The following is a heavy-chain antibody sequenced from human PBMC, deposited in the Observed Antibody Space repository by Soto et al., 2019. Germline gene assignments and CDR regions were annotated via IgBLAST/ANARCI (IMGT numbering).Heavy chain of an antibody. CDR3: ARLKNYDFWSGYTDYYYGMDV. V-gene: IGHV5-51*01. CDR2: IYPGDSDT. J-gene: IGHJ6*02. CDR1: GYSFTSYW. Sequence: GAALKISCKGSGYSFTSYWIGWVRQMPGKGLEWMGIIYPGDSDTRYSPSFQGQVTISADKSISTAYLQWSSLKASDTAMYYCARLKNYDFWSGYTDYYYGMDVWGQGTTVTVSS. D-gene: IGHD3-3*01.